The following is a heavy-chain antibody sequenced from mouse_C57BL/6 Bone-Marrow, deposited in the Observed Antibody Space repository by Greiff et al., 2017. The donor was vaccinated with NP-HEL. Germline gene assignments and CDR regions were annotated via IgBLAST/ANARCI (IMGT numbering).Heavy chain of an antibody. CDR1: GYTFTSYG. J-gene: IGHJ1*03. D-gene: IGHD2-3*01. CDR3: ARGWLLL. V-gene: IGHV1-81*01. CDR2: IYPRSGTT. Sequence: QVQLQQSGAELARPGASVKLSCKASGYTFTSYGISWVTQRTGQGLEWIGEIYPRSGTTYYNEKFQGQATLTADKSSSTAYMELRSLTSEDSAVYFCARGWLLLWGTGTTVTVSS.